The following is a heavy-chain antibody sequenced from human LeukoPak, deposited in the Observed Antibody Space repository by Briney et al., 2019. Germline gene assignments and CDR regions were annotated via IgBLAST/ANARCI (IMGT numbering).Heavy chain of an antibody. CDR1: GFTFSNSG. J-gene: IGHJ5*02. CDR2: ISDSGGST. Sequence: PGGSLRLSCAASGFTFSNSGMSWVRQAPGKGLEWVSRISDSGGSTFYADSVKGRFTISRDNSKNTLYLQMNSLRDEDTALYYCAKEVDSSGCYYLPWGQGTLVTVSS. V-gene: IGHV3-23*01. CDR3: AKEVDSSGCYYLP. D-gene: IGHD3-10*01.